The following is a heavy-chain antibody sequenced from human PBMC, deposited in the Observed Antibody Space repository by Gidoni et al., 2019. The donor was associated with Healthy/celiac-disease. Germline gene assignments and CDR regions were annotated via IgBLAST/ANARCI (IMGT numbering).Heavy chain of an antibody. V-gene: IGHV3-15*07. Sequence: SNAWMNWVRQAPGKGLEWVGRIKSKTDGGTTDYAAPVKGRFTISRDDSKNTLYLQMNSLKTEDTAVYYCTTVTLAGYSSSWYFDYWGQGTLVTVSS. CDR1: SNAW. CDR2: IKSKTDGGTT. J-gene: IGHJ4*02. D-gene: IGHD6-13*01. CDR3: TTVTLAGYSSSWYFDY.